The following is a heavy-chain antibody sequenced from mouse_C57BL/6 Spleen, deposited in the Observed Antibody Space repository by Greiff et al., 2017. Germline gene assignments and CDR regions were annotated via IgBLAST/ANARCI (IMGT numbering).Heavy chain of an antibody. CDR1: GYTFTDYE. D-gene: IGHD2-2*01. V-gene: IGHV1-15*01. J-gene: IGHJ3*01. CDR3: TISYYANDSAWFAY. Sequence: VQLQQSGAELVRPGASVTLSCKASGYTFTDYEMHWVKQTPVHGLEWIGAIDPEAGGTAYNQKFKGKAILTADKSSSTAYMELRSLTSEESAAYYCTISYYANDSAWFAYWGQGTLVTVSA. CDR2: IDPEAGGT.